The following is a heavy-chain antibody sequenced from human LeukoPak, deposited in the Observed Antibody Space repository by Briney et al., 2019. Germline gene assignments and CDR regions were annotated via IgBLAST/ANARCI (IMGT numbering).Heavy chain of an antibody. CDR3: ARAENTPRGAEYFQH. Sequence: SETLSLTCTVSGGSISSSSYYWGWIRQPPGKGLEWIGSIYYSGSTYYNPSLKSRVTISVDTSKNQFSLKLSSVTAADTAVYYCARAENTPRGAEYFQHWGQGTLVTVSS. J-gene: IGHJ1*01. D-gene: IGHD1-14*01. CDR1: GGSISSSSYY. CDR2: IYYSGST. V-gene: IGHV4-39*07.